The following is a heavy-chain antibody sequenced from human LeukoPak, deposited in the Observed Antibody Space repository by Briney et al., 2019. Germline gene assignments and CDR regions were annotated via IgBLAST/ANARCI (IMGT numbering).Heavy chain of an antibody. J-gene: IGHJ4*02. V-gene: IGHV4-34*01. Sequence: SETLSLTCAVYGGTFSGYYWSWIRQPPGKGLEWIGEINHSGSTNYNPSLKSRVTISVDTSKNQFSLKLSSVTAADTAVYYCARGRGYCGSTTCHWYYFDSWGQGSLVTVSS. CDR1: GGTFSGYY. D-gene: IGHD2-2*01. CDR3: ARGRGYCGSTTCHWYYFDS. CDR2: INHSGST.